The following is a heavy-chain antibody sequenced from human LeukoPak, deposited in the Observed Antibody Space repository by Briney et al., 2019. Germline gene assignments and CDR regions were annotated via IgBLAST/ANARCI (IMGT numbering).Heavy chain of an antibody. V-gene: IGHV4-4*07. J-gene: IGHJ4*02. Sequence: SETLSLTCTVSGGSISSYYWSWIRQPAGKGLEWIGRIYTSGSTNYNPSLKSRVTISVDTSKNQFSLKLSSVAAADTAVYYCARGDPGVLRYFDWFIPYYFDYWGQGTLVTVSS. CDR2: IYTSGST. CDR3: ARGDPGVLRYFDWFIPYYFDY. D-gene: IGHD3-9*01. CDR1: GGSISSYY.